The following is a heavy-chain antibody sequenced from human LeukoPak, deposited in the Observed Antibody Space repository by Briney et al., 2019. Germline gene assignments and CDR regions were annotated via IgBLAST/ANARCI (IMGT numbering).Heavy chain of an antibody. Sequence: ASVKVSCKASGYTFTSYDINWVRQATGQGLEWMGWMNPNSGGTSYAQKFQGRVTMTRDTSISTAYMELRRLRSDDTAVYYCARVGYCSTTSCSPTRWFDPWGQGTLVTVSS. V-gene: IGHV1-2*02. D-gene: IGHD2-2*01. CDR3: ARVGYCSTTSCSPTRWFDP. CDR1: GYTFTSYD. J-gene: IGHJ5*02. CDR2: MNPNSGGT.